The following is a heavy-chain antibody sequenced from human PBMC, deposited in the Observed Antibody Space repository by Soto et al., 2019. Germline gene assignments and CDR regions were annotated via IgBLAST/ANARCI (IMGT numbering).Heavy chain of an antibody. CDR1: GYTFTGYY. CDR2: INPNSGGT. D-gene: IGHD6-13*01. CDR3: ARDLFVGDSSSPAIDY. J-gene: IGHJ4*02. Sequence: GASVKVSCKASGYTFTGYYIHWVRQAPGQGLEWMGWINPNSGGTNYAQKFQGWVTMTRDTSISTAYMELSRLRSDDTAVYYCARDLFVGDSSSPAIDYWGQGTLVTVSS. V-gene: IGHV1-2*04.